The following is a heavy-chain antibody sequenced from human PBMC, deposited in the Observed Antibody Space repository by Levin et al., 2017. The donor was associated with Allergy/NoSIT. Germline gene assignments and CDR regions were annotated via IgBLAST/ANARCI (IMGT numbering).Heavy chain of an antibody. CDR3: ATRAGTTYNYYYGMDA. CDR2: IYNIGST. CDR1: GGSVSSASYY. J-gene: IGHJ6*02. Sequence: PGGSLRLSCTVSGGSVSSASYYWSWIRQAPGTRPEWIGYIYNIGSTKYNPSLQSRVTMSVDTSANQFSLKLSSVTAADTDVYYCATRAGTTYNYYYGMDAWGQGTTVIVSS. D-gene: IGHD1-14*01. V-gene: IGHV4-61*01.